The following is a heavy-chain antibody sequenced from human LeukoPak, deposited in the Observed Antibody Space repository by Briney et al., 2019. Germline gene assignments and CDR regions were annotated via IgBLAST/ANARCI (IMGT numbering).Heavy chain of an antibody. V-gene: IGHV4-39*07. J-gene: IGHJ4*02. CDR1: GGSISSSNYY. CDR2: IYYSGST. D-gene: IGHD2-2*01. CDR3: ASRRVHCGSTSCMGLAFDY. Sequence: PSETLSLTCTVSGGSISSSNYYWGWIRQPPGKGLEWIGSIYYSGSTYYNPSLKSRVTISVDTSKNQFSLKLSSVTAADTAVYYCASRRVHCGSTSCMGLAFDYWGQGTLVTVSS.